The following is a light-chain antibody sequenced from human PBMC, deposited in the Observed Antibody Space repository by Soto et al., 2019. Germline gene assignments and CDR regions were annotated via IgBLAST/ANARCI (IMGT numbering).Light chain of an antibody. CDR1: SSDVGGYNY. CDR2: DVS. CDR3: SSYTSSSTPPYV. V-gene: IGLV2-14*01. Sequence: QSALTQPASVSGSPGQSITISCTGTSSDVGGYNYVSWYQQHPGKAPKLMIYDVSNRPSGVSNRFSGSKSSNTASLTISGLQAEDEADYYCSSYTSSSTPPYVFGTGTKLTVL. J-gene: IGLJ1*01.